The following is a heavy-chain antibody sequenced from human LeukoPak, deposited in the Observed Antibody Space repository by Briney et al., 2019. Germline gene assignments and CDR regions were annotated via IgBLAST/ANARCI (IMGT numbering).Heavy chain of an antibody. CDR2: IWYDGSNK. CDR3: AREGYDSSGYYYRYYYYGMDV. J-gene: IGHJ6*02. V-gene: IGHV3-33*01. Sequence: GRSLRLSCAASGFTFSSYGMHWVRQAPGRGLEGVAVIWYDGSNKYYADSVKGRFTISRDNSKNTLYLQMNSLRAEDTAVYYCAREGYDSSGYYYRYYYYGMDVWGQGTTVTVSS. CDR1: GFTFSSYG. D-gene: IGHD3-22*01.